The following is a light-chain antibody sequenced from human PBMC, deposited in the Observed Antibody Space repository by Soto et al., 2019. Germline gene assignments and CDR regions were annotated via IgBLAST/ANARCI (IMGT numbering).Light chain of an antibody. CDR1: QSVSSN. V-gene: IGKV3-15*01. CDR3: QQYNNWPPT. J-gene: IGKJ2*01. Sequence: EKVMTQSPATLSVSPGERATLSCRASQSVSSNLAWYQQRPDQAPRLLIYGASTRATGIPARFSGSGSGTEFTLTISSLQSEDFAVYYCQQYNNWPPTFGQGTKVEIK. CDR2: GAS.